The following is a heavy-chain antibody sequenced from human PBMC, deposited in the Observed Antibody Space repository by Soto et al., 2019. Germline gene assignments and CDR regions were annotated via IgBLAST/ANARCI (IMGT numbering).Heavy chain of an antibody. CDR3: ARGSGALRYFDWPGSWFDP. Sequence: PSETLFLTCTVSGGSLSSGGYYWSWIRQHPGKGLEWIGYIYYSGSTYYNPSLKSRVTISVDASKNQFSLKLSSVTAADTAVYYCARGSGALRYFDWPGSWFDPWGQGTLVTVSS. J-gene: IGHJ5*02. CDR1: GGSLSSGGYY. V-gene: IGHV4-31*03. D-gene: IGHD3-9*01. CDR2: IYYSGST.